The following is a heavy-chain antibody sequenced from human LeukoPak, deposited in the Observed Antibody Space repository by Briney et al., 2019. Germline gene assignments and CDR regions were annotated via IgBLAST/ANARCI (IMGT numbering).Heavy chain of an antibody. J-gene: IGHJ5*02. CDR1: GGSISSYY. CDR2: INHSGST. Sequence: ESSETLSLTCTVPGGSISSYYWSWIRQPPGKGLEWIGEINHSGSTNYNPSLKSRVTISVDTSKNQFSLKLSSVTAADTAVYYCARAKSYYDFWSGSHNWFDPWGQGTLVTVSS. V-gene: IGHV4-34*01. D-gene: IGHD3-3*01. CDR3: ARAKSYYDFWSGSHNWFDP.